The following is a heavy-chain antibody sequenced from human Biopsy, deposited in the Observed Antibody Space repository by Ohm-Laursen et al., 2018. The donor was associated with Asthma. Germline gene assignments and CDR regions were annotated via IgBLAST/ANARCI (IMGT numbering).Heavy chain of an antibody. CDR3: ARGGYYGDRRHHNGLDV. Sequence: SVNASCKAHGDILSSLGIKWVRKAPGQGLEWMGGVIPIYGTTHTAQKCQGKVTITADESTSTAFMELTSLRKEDTAVYYCARGGYYGDRRHHNGLDVWGQGTTVTVSS. J-gene: IGHJ6*02. D-gene: IGHD4-17*01. CDR1: GDILSSLG. V-gene: IGHV1-69*13. CDR2: VIPIYGTT.